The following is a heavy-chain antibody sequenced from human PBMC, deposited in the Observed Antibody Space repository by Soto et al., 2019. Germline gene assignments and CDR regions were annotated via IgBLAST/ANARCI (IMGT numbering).Heavy chain of an antibody. CDR1: GGSISSNY. D-gene: IGHD6-13*01. J-gene: IGHJ4*02. V-gene: IGHV4-59*01. CDR2: VYNSGST. Sequence: SETLSLTCTVSGGSISSNYWTWIRQPPGKGLEWIGYVYNSGSTNYNPSLKSRVTISEGTSKSQFSLKVNSMTAADTAVYYCARYRREAVAGYTLDNWGQGILVTVSS. CDR3: ARYRREAVAGYTLDN.